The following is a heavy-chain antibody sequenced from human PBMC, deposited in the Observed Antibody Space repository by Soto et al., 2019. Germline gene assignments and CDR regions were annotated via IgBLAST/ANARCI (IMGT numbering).Heavy chain of an antibody. D-gene: IGHD3-10*01. CDR2: IIPIFGTA. CDR1: GGTFSSYA. CDR3: ARDPEYYGSAPAAGMDV. V-gene: IGHV1-69*13. J-gene: IGHJ6*02. Sequence: AASVKVSCKASGGTFSSYAISWVRQAPGQGLEWMGGIIPIFGTANYAQKFQGRVTITADESTSTAYMELSSLRSEDTAVYYCARDPEYYGSAPAAGMDVWGQGTTVTVSS.